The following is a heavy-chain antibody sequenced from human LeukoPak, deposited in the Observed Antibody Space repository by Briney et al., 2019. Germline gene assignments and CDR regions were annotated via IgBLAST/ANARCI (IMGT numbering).Heavy chain of an antibody. V-gene: IGHV3-48*02. CDR2: ICRGSSII. CDR1: GFTFSSYS. Sequence: PGGSLRLSCAASGFTFSSYSMHWVRQAPGKGLEWVSYICRGSSIIYYADSVKGRFTISRDNAKNSLYLQMNSLRDEDTAVYYCARDGSPYGDYVTFFYYWGQGTLVTVSS. D-gene: IGHD4-17*01. J-gene: IGHJ4*02. CDR3: ARDGSPYGDYVTFFYY.